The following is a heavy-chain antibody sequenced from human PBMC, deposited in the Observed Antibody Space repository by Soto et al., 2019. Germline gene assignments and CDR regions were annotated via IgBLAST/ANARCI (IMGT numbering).Heavy chain of an antibody. Sequence: SETLSLTCTVSGGSISSYYWSWIRQPPGKGLEWIGYIYYSGSTNYNPSLKSRVTISVDTSKNQFSLKLSSVTAADTAVYYCANFPRDYGDDDYWGQGTLVTVSS. CDR1: GGSISSYY. J-gene: IGHJ4*02. CDR2: IYYSGST. D-gene: IGHD4-17*01. V-gene: IGHV4-59*08. CDR3: ANFPRDYGDDDY.